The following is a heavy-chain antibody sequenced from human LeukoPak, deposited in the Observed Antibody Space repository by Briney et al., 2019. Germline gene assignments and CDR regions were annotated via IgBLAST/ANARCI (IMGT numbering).Heavy chain of an antibody. V-gene: IGHV3-53*01. CDR1: GFTVSSSY. CDR3: ARDTVTTFRFRDYYYYGMDV. CDR2: IYSGGST. J-gene: IGHJ6*02. Sequence: GGSLRLSCAASGFTVSSSYISWVRQAPGKGLEWVSVIYSGGSTYYTDSVKGRFTISRDNSKNTLYLQMNSLRAEDTAVYYCARDTVTTFRFRDYYYYGMDVWGQGTTVTVSS. D-gene: IGHD4-17*01.